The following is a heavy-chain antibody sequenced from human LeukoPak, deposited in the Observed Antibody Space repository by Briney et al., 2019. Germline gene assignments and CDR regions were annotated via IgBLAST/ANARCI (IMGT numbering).Heavy chain of an antibody. CDR1: GGSISSGAYY. Sequence: SETLSLTCIVSGGSISSGAYYWAWIRQPPGKGLEWIGSIYSTGSTYKNPSLKSRVTISIDTSKNQFSLKLNSVTAADTAVYYCAREGGSYFDFDCWGQGTLVTVSS. V-gene: IGHV4-39*07. CDR3: AREGGSYFDFDC. J-gene: IGHJ4*02. CDR2: IYSTGST. D-gene: IGHD1-26*01.